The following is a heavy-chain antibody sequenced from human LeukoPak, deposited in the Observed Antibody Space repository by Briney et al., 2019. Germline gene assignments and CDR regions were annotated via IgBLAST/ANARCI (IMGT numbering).Heavy chain of an antibody. CDR3: ARAGGYDNVNFDY. J-gene: IGHJ4*02. Sequence: SETLSLTCAVYGGSFSGYYWSWIRQPPGKGLEWIGEINHSGNTNYNPSLKSRVTISVDTSKNQFSLKLSSVTAADTAVYYCARAGGYDNVNFDYWGQGTLVTVSS. V-gene: IGHV4-34*01. CDR2: INHSGNT. D-gene: IGHD5-12*01. CDR1: GGSFSGYY.